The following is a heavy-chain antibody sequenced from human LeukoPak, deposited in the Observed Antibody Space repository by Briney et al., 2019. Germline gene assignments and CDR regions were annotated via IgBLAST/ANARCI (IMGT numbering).Heavy chain of an antibody. V-gene: IGHV4-59*12. Sequence: SETLSLTCTVSGGSISSYYWSWIRQPPGKGLEWIGYIYYSGSTNYNPSLKSRVTISVDTSKNQFSLKLSSVTAADTAVYYCARDTYYDFWSGSQNFDYWGQGTLVTVSS. J-gene: IGHJ4*02. CDR2: IYYSGST. CDR3: ARDTYYDFWSGSQNFDY. D-gene: IGHD3-3*01. CDR1: GGSISSYY.